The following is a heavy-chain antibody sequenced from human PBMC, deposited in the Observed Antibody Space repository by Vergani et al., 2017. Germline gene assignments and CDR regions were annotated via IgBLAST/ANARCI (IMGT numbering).Heavy chain of an antibody. CDR1: GFILSNYG. Sequence: QVQLVESGGGVVQPGESLRLSCAASGFILSNYGMHWVRQAPGKGLEWVAFIQKDGIDKYYADSVRGRFTISRDISNNTLYLEMNSLSADDTALYHCVKAHPVFDEWGRGTLVSVS. V-gene: IGHV3-30*02. J-gene: IGHJ4*02. CDR2: IQKDGIDK. CDR3: VKAHPVFDE.